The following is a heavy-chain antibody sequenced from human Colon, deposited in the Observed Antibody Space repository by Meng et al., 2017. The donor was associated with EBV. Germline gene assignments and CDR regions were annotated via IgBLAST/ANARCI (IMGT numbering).Heavy chain of an antibody. CDR3: GRPHLISVAGHFDY. CDR2: ISHRGPT. J-gene: IGHJ4*02. V-gene: IGHV4-39*01. Sequence: KSAMLLRLTVIVSGHPLRSSTPDWGWCPRPQGTGLTGIGVISHRGPTYYTPSFNSRVTISVDTSNNQLSLKLSSVTAADTAVYYCGRPHLISVAGHFDYWGQGTLVTVSS. D-gene: IGHD6-19*01. CDR1: GHPLRSSTPD.